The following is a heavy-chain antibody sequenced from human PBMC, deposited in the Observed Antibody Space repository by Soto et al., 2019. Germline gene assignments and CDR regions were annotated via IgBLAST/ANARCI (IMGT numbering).Heavy chain of an antibody. CDR3: ARGSTLSSGSGEHDY. V-gene: IGHV3-48*02. CDR2: ISSSSSTI. CDR1: GFTFSSYS. J-gene: IGHJ4*02. Sequence: EVQLVESGGGLVQPGGSLRLSCAASGFTFSSYSMNWVRQAPGKGLEWVSYISSSSSTIYYADSVKGRFTISRDNAKNSLYLQMNSLRDEDTAVYYCARGSTLSSGSGEHDYWGQGTLVTVSS. D-gene: IGHD3-10*01.